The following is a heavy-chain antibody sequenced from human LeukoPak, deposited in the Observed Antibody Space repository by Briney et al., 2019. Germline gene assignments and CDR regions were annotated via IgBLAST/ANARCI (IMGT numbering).Heavy chain of an antibody. V-gene: IGHV3-30*02. Sequence: GGSLRLSCAASGFTFSSYGMHWVRQAPGKGLEWVAFIRYDGSNKYYADSVKGRFTISRDNSKNTLYLQMNSLRAEDTAVYYCAEAAGGYSYGYDLDYWGQGTLVTVSS. CDR3: AEAAGGYSYGYDLDY. J-gene: IGHJ4*02. CDR1: GFTFSSYG. D-gene: IGHD5-18*01. CDR2: IRYDGSNK.